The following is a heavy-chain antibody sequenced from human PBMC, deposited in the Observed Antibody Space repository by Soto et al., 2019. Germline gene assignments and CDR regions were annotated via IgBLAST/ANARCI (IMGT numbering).Heavy chain of an antibody. CDR2: INIGNGDT. D-gene: IGHD2-15*01. CDR3: AREPLGGGRCYVDWSDP. V-gene: IGHV1-3*04. CDR1: GYTFTSYP. Sequence: ASVKVSCKASGYTFTSYPIHWVRQAPGQGLEWMGWINIGNGDTKYSQKLQGRVTITRDTSATTTYMEMSSLRSEDTAVYYCAREPLGGGRCYVDWSDPWGQGTLVTVSS. J-gene: IGHJ5*02.